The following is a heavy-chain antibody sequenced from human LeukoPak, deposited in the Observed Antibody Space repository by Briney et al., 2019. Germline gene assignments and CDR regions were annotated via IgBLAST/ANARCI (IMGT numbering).Heavy chain of an antibody. Sequence: SETLSLTCTVSGGSISSSSYYWGWIRQPPGKGLEWIGSIYYSGSTYYNPSLKSRVTISLDTSKNQFSLKLSSVIAADTAVYYCARGQGTVTTHWGQGTLVTVSS. D-gene: IGHD4-17*01. CDR1: GGSISSSSYY. J-gene: IGHJ4*02. CDR3: ARGQGTVTTH. CDR2: IYYSGST. V-gene: IGHV4-39*07.